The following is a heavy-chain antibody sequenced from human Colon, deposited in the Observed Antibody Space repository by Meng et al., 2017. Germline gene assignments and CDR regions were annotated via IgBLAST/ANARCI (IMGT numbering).Heavy chain of an antibody. CDR3: ARHGGYYQDF. J-gene: IGHJ4*02. V-gene: IGHV4-4*02. CDR2: IDHRGSA. CDR1: GASVSVTSY. D-gene: IGHD4-23*01. Sequence: QLQLQSPGPGLVSPSDALSLSCPVSGASVSVTSYWSWVRQPPGRGLEWIGQIDHRGSAYYRPSLNSRVTMSLDKSRNQFSLRLTSVTAADTAVYYCARHGGYYQDFWGQGTLVTVSS.